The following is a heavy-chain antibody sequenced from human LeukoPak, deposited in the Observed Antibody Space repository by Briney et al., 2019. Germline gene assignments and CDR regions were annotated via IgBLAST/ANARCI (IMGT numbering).Heavy chain of an antibody. V-gene: IGHV3-74*01. CDR3: ARAQYYDFWSGYFRADYYYYMDV. CDR2: INSDGSST. CDR1: GFTFSSYW. Sequence: GGSLRLSCAASGFTFSSYWMHWVRQAPGKGLVWVSRINSDGSSTSYADSVKGRFTISRDNAKNTLYLQMNSLRAEDTALYYCARAQYYDFWSGYFRADYYYYMDVWGKGTTVTVSS. J-gene: IGHJ6*03. D-gene: IGHD3-3*01.